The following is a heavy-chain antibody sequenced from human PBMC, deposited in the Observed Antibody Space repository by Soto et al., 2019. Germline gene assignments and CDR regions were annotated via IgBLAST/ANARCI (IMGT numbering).Heavy chain of an antibody. CDR3: ARGYFDSGHGYDL. CDR2: IFTRDSET. CDR1: GHLFNNHW. D-gene: IGHD3-10*01. J-gene: IGHJ5*02. V-gene: IGHV5-51*01. Sequence: GESLKISCKGPGHLFNNHWIGWVRQTPGKGLEWMGLIFTRDSETKTSPSFQGHVSFSVDNSINTVYLQWTSLKTADTGIYFCARGYFDSGHGYDLWGQGTLVTVSS.